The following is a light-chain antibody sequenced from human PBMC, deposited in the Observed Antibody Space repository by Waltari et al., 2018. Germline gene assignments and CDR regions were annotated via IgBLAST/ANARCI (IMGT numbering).Light chain of an antibody. CDR3: QQYYSSPET. V-gene: IGKV4-1*01. Sequence: DIVMTQSPDSLAVSLGERATINCKSSQSILYSSNNKNYLAWYQQKPGQPPKLLIYWASTRESGVPDRFSGSESGTDFTLTISSLQAEDMAVYYCQQYYSSPETFGQGTKVEIK. CDR2: WAS. CDR1: QSILYSSNNKNY. J-gene: IGKJ1*01.